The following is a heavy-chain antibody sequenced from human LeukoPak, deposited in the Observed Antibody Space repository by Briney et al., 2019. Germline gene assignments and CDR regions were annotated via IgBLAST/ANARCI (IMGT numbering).Heavy chain of an antibody. Sequence: SGPTLVNPTQTLTLTCTFSGFSLSTSGVGVGWIRQPPGKALEWLALIYWDDDKRYTPSLKSRLTITKDTSKNQVVLTMTNMDPVDTATYFCAHLYYYGSRSYYNVWFGPWGLGTLVTVSS. J-gene: IGHJ5*02. CDR2: IYWDDDK. D-gene: IGHD3-10*01. CDR3: AHLYYYGSRSYYNVWFGP. CDR1: GFSLSTSGVG. V-gene: IGHV2-5*02.